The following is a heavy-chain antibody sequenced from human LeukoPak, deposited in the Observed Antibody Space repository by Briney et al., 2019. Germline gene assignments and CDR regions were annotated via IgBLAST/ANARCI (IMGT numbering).Heavy chain of an antibody. J-gene: IGHJ4*02. CDR3: ARSSAAFWSGRGVRPDFDY. D-gene: IGHD3-3*01. CDR2: ISAYNGNT. CDR1: GYTFTNYY. V-gene: IGHV1-18*04. Sequence: ASVKVSCKASGYTFTNYYIYWVRQAPGQGLEWMGWISAYNGNTNYAQKLQGRVTMTTDTSTSTAYMELRSLRSDDTAVYYCARSSAAFWSGRGVRPDFDYWGQGTLVTVSS.